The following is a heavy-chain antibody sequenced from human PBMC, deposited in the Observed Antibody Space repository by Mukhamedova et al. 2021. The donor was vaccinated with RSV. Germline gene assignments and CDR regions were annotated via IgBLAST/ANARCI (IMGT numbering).Heavy chain of an antibody. CDR3: AKDRNKNSGYNYQGNSYYFDY. D-gene: IGHD5-12*01. V-gene: IGHV3-NL1*01. J-gene: IGHJ4*02. CDR2: SSGINA. Sequence: SSGINAEYMGDSVKGRFTISRDNSKNTLYLQMNSLRAEDTAVYYCAKDRNKNSGYNYQGNSYYFDYWGQGTLVTVSS.